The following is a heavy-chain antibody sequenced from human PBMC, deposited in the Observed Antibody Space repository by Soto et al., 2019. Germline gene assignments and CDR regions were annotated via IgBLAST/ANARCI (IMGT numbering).Heavy chain of an antibody. CDR3: AKDRLAGKFDY. V-gene: IGHV3-23*01. CDR1: GFTFNNYA. CDR2: ISNTGGGT. J-gene: IGHJ4*02. Sequence: GGSLRLSCAASGFTFNNYAMNWVRQAPGMGLEWVATISNTGGGTYYADSVKGRFTISRDNSKNTLYLQMSSLRVEDTAVYYCAKDRLAGKFDYWGQGTQVTGSS.